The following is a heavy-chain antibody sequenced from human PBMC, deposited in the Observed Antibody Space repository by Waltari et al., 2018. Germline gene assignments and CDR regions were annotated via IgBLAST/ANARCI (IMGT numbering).Heavy chain of an antibody. J-gene: IGHJ4*02. CDR3: ARAINVDSSGYYAY. V-gene: IGHV1-69*10. D-gene: IGHD3-22*01. Sequence: QVQLVQSGAEVKKPGSSVKVSCKASGGTFSSYAISWVRQAPGQGLEWMGGNNPILGRANDAQKCQGRVTITADKATSTAYMELSSLRSEDTAVYYCARAINVDSSGYYAYWGQGTLVTVSS. CDR1: GGTFSSYA. CDR2: NNPILGRA.